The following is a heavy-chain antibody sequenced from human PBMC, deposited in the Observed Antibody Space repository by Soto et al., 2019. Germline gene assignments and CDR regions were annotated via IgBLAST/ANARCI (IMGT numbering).Heavy chain of an antibody. D-gene: IGHD7-27*01. CDR2: IIPVFGTP. J-gene: IGHJ4*02. V-gene: IGHV1-69*13. CDR3: ATQLTGDLDF. Sequence: QVQLVQSGAEVRKPGSSVKVSCVASGGTFSTSGMNWVRQAPGQGLEWVGGIIPVFGTPTYAQSLQGRVTITVDVSTTAAYMELTRLRPEDTAVYYCATQLTGDLDFWGQGPLVIVSS. CDR1: GGTFSTSG.